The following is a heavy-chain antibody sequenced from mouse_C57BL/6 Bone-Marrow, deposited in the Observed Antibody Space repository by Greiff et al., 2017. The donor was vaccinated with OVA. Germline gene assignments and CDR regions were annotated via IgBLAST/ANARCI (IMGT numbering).Heavy chain of an antibody. CDR1: GYTFTSYW. CDR2: IYPGNSDT. J-gene: IGHJ1*03. CDR3: TNYYGSSYDWYCDV. V-gene: IGHV1-5*01. Sequence: EVQGVESGTVLARPGASVKMSCKTSGYTFTSYWMHWVKQRPGQGLEWIGAIYPGNSDTSYNQKFKGKAKLTAVTSASTAYMELSSLTNEDSAVYYCTNYYGSSYDWYCDVWGTGTTVTVSS. D-gene: IGHD1-1*01.